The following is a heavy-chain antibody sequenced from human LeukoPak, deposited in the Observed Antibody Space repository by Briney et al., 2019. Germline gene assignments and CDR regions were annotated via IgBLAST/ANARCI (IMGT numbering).Heavy chain of an antibody. CDR1: GGSISSGGYS. V-gene: IGHV4-30-2*01. J-gene: IGHJ4*02. Sequence: PSETLSLTCAVSGGSISSGGYSWIWIRQPPGKGLEWIGYIYHSGSTYYNPSLKSRVTISVDRSKNQFSLKLSSVTAADTAVYYCARWVTTEYYFDYGGQGTLVTVSS. D-gene: IGHD4-17*01. CDR3: ARWVTTEYYFDY. CDR2: IYHSGST.